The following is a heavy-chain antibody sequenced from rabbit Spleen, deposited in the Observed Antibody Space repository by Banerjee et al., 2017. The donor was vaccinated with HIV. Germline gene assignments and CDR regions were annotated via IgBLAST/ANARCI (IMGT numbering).Heavy chain of an antibody. D-gene: IGHD4-1*01. J-gene: IGHJ4*01. CDR3: ARETSSGWGIVSFYFSL. V-gene: IGHV1S45*01. CDR1: GFSFDSGYV. CDR2: IYSGSSGDT. Sequence: QEQLVESGGGLVQPEGSLTLTCTASGFSFDSGYVMCWVRQAPGKGLEWIACIYSGSSGDTYYASWAKGRFTISKTSSTTVTLQMTSLTAADTATYFCARETSSGWGIVSFYFSLWGPGTLVTVS.